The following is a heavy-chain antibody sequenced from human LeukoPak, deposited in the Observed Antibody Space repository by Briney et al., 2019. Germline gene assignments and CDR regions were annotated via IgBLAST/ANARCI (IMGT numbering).Heavy chain of an antibody. CDR2: IYYSGST. V-gene: IGHV4-31*03. J-gene: IGHJ6*03. CDR3: AGVSTFYSSGWYTAGYYYMDV. CDR1: GGSISSGGYY. Sequence: SQTLSLTFTVSGGSISSGGYYWSWIRQHPGKGLEWIGYIYYSGSTYYNPSLKSRVTISVDTSKNQFSLKLSSVTAADTAVYYCAGVSTFYSSGWYTAGYYYMDVWGKGTTVTVSS. D-gene: IGHD6-19*01.